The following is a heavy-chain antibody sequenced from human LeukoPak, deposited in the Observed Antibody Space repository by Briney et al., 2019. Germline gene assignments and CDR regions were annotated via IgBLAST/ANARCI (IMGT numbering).Heavy chain of an antibody. CDR1: GFTFSSYA. Sequence: GGSLRLSCAASGFTFSSYAMSWVRQAPGKGLEWVGFIRSKAYGGTTEYAASVKGRFTISRDDSKSIAYLQMNSLKTEDTAVYYCTSPDCSGGSCYSGGYGMDVWGQGTTVTVSS. J-gene: IGHJ6*02. D-gene: IGHD2-15*01. CDR2: IRSKAYGGTT. V-gene: IGHV3-49*04. CDR3: TSPDCSGGSCYSGGYGMDV.